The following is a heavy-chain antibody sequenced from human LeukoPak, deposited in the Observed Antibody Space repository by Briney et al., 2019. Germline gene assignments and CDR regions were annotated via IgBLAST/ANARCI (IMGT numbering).Heavy chain of an antibody. CDR3: ARDYSNYRNWFGP. J-gene: IGHJ5*02. D-gene: IGHD4-11*01. V-gene: IGHV1-69*13. CDR1: GGTFSSYA. CDR2: IIPIFGTA. Sequence: VASVKVSCKASGGTFSSYAISWVRQAPGQGLEWMGGIIPIFGTANYAQKFQGRVTITADESTSTAYMELSSLRSEDTAVYYCARDYSNYRNWFGPWGQGTLVTVSS.